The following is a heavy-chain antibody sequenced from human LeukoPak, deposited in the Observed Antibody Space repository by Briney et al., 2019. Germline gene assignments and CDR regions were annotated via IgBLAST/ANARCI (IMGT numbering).Heavy chain of an antibody. J-gene: IGHJ2*01. CDR1: GYTFTGYY. V-gene: IGHV1-2*02. CDR3: ARGVVVAATPYWYFDL. CDR2: INPNSGGT. Sequence: ASVKVSCKASGYTFTGYYMHWVRQAPGQGLEWMGWINPNSGGTNYAQKFQGRVTMTRDTSISTAYMELSRLRSDDTAVYYCARGVVVAATPYWYFDLWGRGTLVTVSS. D-gene: IGHD2-15*01.